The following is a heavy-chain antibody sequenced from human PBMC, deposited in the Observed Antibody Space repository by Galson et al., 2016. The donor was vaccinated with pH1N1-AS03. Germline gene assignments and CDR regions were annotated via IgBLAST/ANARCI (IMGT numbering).Heavy chain of an antibody. Sequence: SLRLSCAASGFSFNTYGMHWVRQAPGKGLEWVADVSSDGSSKYYADSVKGRFPISRDNSKNTLYLQMNSLSAADTAVYYCARDLSYGDYYPYWGQGTLVTVSS. D-gene: IGHD4-17*01. CDR3: ARDLSYGDYYPY. V-gene: IGHV3-30*03. CDR2: VSSDGSSK. CDR1: GFSFNTYG. J-gene: IGHJ4*02.